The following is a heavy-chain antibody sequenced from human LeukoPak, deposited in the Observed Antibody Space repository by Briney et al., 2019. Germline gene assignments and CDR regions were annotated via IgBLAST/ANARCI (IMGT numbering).Heavy chain of an antibody. D-gene: IGHD2-21*02. Sequence: GASVKVSCTASGFTFSNSAIQWVRQAPGHRLEWIGWIGVGRGNTNYAQKFQQRVTITRDMSTSTAYMELSSLRSEDTAVYYCAVEVYRGGDCCHFDYWGQGTLVTVSS. CDR3: AVEVYRGGDCCHFDY. J-gene: IGHJ4*02. V-gene: IGHV1-58*02. CDR2: IGVGRGNT. CDR1: GFTFSNSA.